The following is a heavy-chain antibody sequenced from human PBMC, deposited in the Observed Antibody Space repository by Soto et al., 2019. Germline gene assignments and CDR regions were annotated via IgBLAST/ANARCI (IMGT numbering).Heavy chain of an antibody. Sequence: QVQLVQSGAEVKKPGASVKVSCKASGYIFTNYYIHWVRQAPGQGLEWMAIINPLPTSGSTNYAQKFLGRVTVPRDTSTSTVYMELSSLKSEDTAIYYCARHLAAAAYWGQGTLVTVSS. CDR2: INPLPTSGST. V-gene: IGHV1-46*01. CDR3: ARHLAAAAY. J-gene: IGHJ4*02. CDR1: GYIFTNYY. D-gene: IGHD6-13*01.